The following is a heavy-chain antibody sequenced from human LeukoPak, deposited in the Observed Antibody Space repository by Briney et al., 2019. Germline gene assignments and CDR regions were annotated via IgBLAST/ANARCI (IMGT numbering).Heavy chain of an antibody. J-gene: IGHJ4*02. V-gene: IGHV3-23*01. Sequence: GGSLRLSCAASGFTFSSYAMSWVRQAPGKGLEWVSAISGSGGSTYYADSVKGRFTIPRDNSKNTLYLQMNSLRAEDTAVYYCAKDLSLEWLTYYFDYWGQGTLVTVSS. CDR3: AKDLSLEWLTYYFDY. CDR1: GFTFSSYA. D-gene: IGHD3-3*01. CDR2: ISGSGGST.